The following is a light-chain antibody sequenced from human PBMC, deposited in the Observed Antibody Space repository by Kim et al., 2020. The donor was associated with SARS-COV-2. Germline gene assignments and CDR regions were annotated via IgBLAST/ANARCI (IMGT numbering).Light chain of an antibody. CDR2: YDS. V-gene: IGLV3-21*04. J-gene: IGLJ3*02. CDR1: NIGSKS. CDR3: QVWDSSSDQV. Sequence: SYELTQPPSVSVAPGKTARITCGGNNIGSKSVHWYQQKPGQAPVLVIYYDSDRPSGIPERFSGSNSGTTATLTISRVEAGDEADYYCQVWDSSSDQVFGG.